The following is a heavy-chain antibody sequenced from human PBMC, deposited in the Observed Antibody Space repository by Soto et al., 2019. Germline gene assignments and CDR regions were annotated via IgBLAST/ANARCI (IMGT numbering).Heavy chain of an antibody. CDR3: AKSYSSPPYYYYGMDV. V-gene: IGHV3-30*18. D-gene: IGHD6-13*01. CDR2: ISYDGSDK. Sequence: GGSLRLSCAGSGFTFRSYGMHWVRQAPGKGLEWVAVISYDGSDKYYADSVKGRFTISRDNSKNTLYLQMNSLRAEDTAVYYCAKSYSSPPYYYYGMDVWGQGTTVTVSS. J-gene: IGHJ6*02. CDR1: GFTFRSYG.